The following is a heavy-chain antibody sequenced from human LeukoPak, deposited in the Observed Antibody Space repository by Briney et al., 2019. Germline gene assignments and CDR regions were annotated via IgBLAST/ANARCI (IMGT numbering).Heavy chain of an antibody. CDR3: ARAMTVVVNNDY. J-gene: IGHJ4*02. V-gene: IGHV3-7*01. CDR2: IKQDGSEK. CDR1: GFTFSSYW. Sequence: GGSLRLSCAASGFTFSSYWMHWVRQAPGKGLEWVANIKQDGSEKYYVDSVKGRFTISRDNPKNSLYLQMNSLRAEDTAVYYCARAMTVVVNNDYWGQGTLVTVSS. D-gene: IGHD3-22*01.